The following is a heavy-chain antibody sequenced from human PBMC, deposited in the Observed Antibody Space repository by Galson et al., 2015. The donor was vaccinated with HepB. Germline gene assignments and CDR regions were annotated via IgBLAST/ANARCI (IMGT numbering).Heavy chain of an antibody. D-gene: IGHD6-19*01. CDR3: ARGLDYRAVAGTRDYYFDY. CDR1: GGSFSGYY. V-gene: IGHV4-34*01. Sequence: ETLSLTCAVYGGSFSGYYWSWIRQPPGKGLEWIGEINHSGSTNYNPSLKSRVTISVDTSKNQFSLRLSSVTAADTAVYYCARGLDYRAVAGTRDYYFDYWGQGTLVTVSS. CDR2: INHSGST. J-gene: IGHJ4*02.